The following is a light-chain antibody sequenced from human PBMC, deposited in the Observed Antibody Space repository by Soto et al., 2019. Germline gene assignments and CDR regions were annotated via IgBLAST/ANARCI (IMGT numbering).Light chain of an antibody. CDR2: DAS. V-gene: IGKV3-11*01. Sequence: TQSSVAQSLTVDFVAPLFFRASKSVSSYLAWYQQKPGQAPRLLIYDASNRATGIPARFSGRRSGTEITFTSGSLMPDDFVFHYFLQDYEVSWTIGQGTKVDIK. CDR3: LQDYEVSWT. J-gene: IGKJ1*01. CDR1: KSVSSY.